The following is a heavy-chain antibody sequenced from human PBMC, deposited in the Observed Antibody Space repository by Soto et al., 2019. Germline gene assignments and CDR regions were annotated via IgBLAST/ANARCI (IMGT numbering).Heavy chain of an antibody. CDR3: AKDRDAGGYDYYYYGMDV. CDR1: GFTFSSYG. J-gene: IGHJ6*02. CDR2: ISYDGSNK. Sequence: QVQLVESGGGVVQPGRSLRLSCAASGFTFSSYGMHWVRQAPGKGLEWVAVISYDGSNKYYADSVKGRFTISRDNSKNTLYLQMNSLRPEDTAVYYCAKDRDAGGYDYYYYGMDVWGQGTTVTLSS. D-gene: IGHD5-12*01. V-gene: IGHV3-30*18.